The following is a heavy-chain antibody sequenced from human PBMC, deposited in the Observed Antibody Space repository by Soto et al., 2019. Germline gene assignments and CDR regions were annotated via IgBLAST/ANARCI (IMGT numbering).Heavy chain of an antibody. CDR3: ARRSHTNWPAY. Sequence: QLQLQESGPGLVKPSETLSLSCTVSEGGDSFSSNNHYWVRIRQPPGKGLEWIGSIYYGGSTYYNPSLMSRVTISADTSKNQFSLKVNSVTVADTAVYYCARRSHTNWPAYWGHGTQVTVSS. J-gene: IGHJ5*01. D-gene: IGHD2-15*01. CDR2: IYYGGST. V-gene: IGHV4-39*01. CDR1: EGGDSFSSNNHY.